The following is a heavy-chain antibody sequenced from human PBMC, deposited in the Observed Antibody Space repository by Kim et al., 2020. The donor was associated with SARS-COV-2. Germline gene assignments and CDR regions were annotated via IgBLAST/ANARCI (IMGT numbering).Heavy chain of an antibody. D-gene: IGHD1-1*01. CDR1: GFTFSSYG. J-gene: IGHJ4*01. CDR3: AKDPQTGTTTGPFDY. V-gene: IGHV3-30*18. CDR2: ISYDGSNK. Sequence: GGSLRLSCAASGFTFSSYGMHWVRQAPGKGLEWVAVISYDGSNKYYADSVKGRFTISRDNSKNTLYLQMNSLRAEDTAVYYCAKDPQTGTTTGPFDYWG.